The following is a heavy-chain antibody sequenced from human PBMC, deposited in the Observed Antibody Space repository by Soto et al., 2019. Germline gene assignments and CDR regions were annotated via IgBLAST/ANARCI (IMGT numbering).Heavy chain of an antibody. V-gene: IGHV3-7*03. CDR1: VFTFSSYW. CDR3: ARNDFWRGRKRTHQYCMDV. D-gene: IGHD3-3*01. CDR2: IKQDGSEK. J-gene: IGHJ6*03. Sequence: GGSLRLSCASSVFTFSSYWMSCVRHSPGKWLEWVANIKQDGSEKYYVDSVKGRFTISRDNAKNSLYLQMNSLRAEDTAVYYCARNDFWRGRKRTHQYCMDVWGQGTTFTVSS.